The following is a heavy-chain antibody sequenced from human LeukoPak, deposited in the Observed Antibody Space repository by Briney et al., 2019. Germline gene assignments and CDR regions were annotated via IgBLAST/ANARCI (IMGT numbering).Heavy chain of an antibody. CDR2: ISGSSGST. D-gene: IGHD5-18*01. CDR3: AKVAGYSYVGVYYFDY. Sequence: GGSLRLSCAASGFTFSSYAMNWVRQAPGKGLEWVSAISGSSGSTYYADSVKGRFTISRDNSKNTLYLQMNSLRAEDTAVYYCAKVAGYSYVGVYYFDYWGQGTLVSVSS. V-gene: IGHV3-23*01. CDR1: GFTFSSYA. J-gene: IGHJ4*02.